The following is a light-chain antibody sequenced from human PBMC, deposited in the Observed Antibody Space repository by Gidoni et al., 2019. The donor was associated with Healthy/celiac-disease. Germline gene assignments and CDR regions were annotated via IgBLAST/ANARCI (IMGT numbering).Light chain of an antibody. J-gene: IGLJ2*01. CDR1: SSDVGGYNY. CDR3: SSYTSSSTYVV. Sequence: QSALTQPASVSGSPGQPITISCTGTSSDVGGYNYVSWYQQHPGKAPKLMIYEVSNRPSGVSKRFSGSKSGNTASLTISGLQAEDEADYYCSSYTSSSTYVVFGGGTKLTVL. CDR2: EVS. V-gene: IGLV2-14*01.